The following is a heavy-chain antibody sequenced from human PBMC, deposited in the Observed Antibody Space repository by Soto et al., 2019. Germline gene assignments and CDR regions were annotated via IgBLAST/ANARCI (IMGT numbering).Heavy chain of an antibody. CDR2: INWDDDR. V-gene: IGHV2-5*02. CDR3: AHKEFRTSSPFDF. J-gene: IGHJ4*02. CDR1: GFSLTPNGVG. Sequence: QITLKESGPALVKPTQTLTLTCTFSGFSLTPNGVGVAWIRQPPGKALEWLALINWDDDRHYNPSLTSRLTITKDTSKNQVVLTMTNMDPVDTATYYCAHKEFRTSSPFDFGGPGILVTVSS.